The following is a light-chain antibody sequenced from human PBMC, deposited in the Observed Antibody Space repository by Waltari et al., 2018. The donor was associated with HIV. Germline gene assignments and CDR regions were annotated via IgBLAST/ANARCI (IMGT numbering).Light chain of an antibody. CDR1: SSDVGGYNY. CDR2: EVS. J-gene: IGLJ2*01. Sequence: QSALTQPASVSGSPGQSITISCTGTSSDVGGYNYVSWYQQHPGTAPKLMIYEVSNRPSGVSNRCSCSKSGNTASLTISGLQAEDEAEYYCSSYTSSSTRVFGGGTKLTVL. V-gene: IGLV2-14*01. CDR3: SSYTSSSTRV.